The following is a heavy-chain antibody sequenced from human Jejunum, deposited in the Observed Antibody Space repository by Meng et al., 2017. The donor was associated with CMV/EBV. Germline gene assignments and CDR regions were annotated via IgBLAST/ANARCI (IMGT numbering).Heavy chain of an antibody. CDR1: RDDY. D-gene: IGHD2-15*01. CDR3: ARAGVVVTATPHYYGMDV. Sequence: RDDYMAWIRKAQGKGLEWVSYISGGGHTLNYVDSVKGRFTIPRDNSKNSLSLQMNSLRVEDTAVYYCARAGVVVTATPHYYGMDVWGQGTAVTVSS. J-gene: IGHJ6*02. CDR2: ISGGGHTL. V-gene: IGHV3-11*01.